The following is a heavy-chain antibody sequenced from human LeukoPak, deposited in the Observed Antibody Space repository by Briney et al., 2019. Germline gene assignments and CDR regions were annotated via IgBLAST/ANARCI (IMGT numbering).Heavy chain of an antibody. CDR1: GGSICSYY. D-gene: IGHD3-9*01. J-gene: IGHJ3*02. CDR2: IYYSGST. CDR3: ARSYYDILTGYLSPSDAFDI. V-gene: IGHV4-59*01. Sequence: SETLSLTCTVSGGSICSYYWSWIRQPPGKGLEWIGYIYYSGSTNYNPSLKSRVTISVDTSKNQFSLKLSSVTAADTAVYYCARSYYDILTGYLSPSDAFDIWGQGTMVTVSS.